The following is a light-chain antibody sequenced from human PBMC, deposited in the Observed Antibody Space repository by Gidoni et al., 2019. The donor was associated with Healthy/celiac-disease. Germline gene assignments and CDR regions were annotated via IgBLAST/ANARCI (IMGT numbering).Light chain of an antibody. CDR3: QQSYSTPRG. J-gene: IGKJ3*01. CDR1: QSISSY. V-gene: IGKV1-39*01. CDR2: AAS. Sequence: DIQMTQSPSSLSASVGDRVTITGRASQSISSYLNWYQQKPGKAPKLLIYAASSLQSGVPSRFSGSGSGTDFTLTISSLQPEDFATYYCQQSYSTPRGFGPGTKVDIK.